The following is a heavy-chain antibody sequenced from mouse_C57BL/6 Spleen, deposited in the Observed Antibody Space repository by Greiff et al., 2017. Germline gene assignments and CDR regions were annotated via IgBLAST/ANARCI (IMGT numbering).Heavy chain of an antibody. V-gene: IGHV1-55*01. Sequence: QVQLQQPGAELVKPGASVKMSCKASGYTFTSYWITWVKQRPGQGLEWIGDIYPGSGSTNYNEKFKSKATLTVDTSSSTASMQLSSLTSEDSAVYYGARGVYYYGSRAYFDYWGQGTTLTVSS. D-gene: IGHD1-1*01. CDR3: ARGVYYYGSRAYFDY. CDR1: GYTFTSYW. J-gene: IGHJ2*01. CDR2: IYPGSGST.